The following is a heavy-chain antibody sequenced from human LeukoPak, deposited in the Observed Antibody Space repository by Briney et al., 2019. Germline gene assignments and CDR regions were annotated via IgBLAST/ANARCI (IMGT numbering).Heavy chain of an antibody. CDR2: ISAYNGNT. Sequence: ASVRVSSKASGYTFTIYGISWVRQAPGQGLEWMGWISAYNGNTNYAQRLQGRVTMTTDTSTSTAYMELRSLRSDDTAVYYCARDQVTMVRGVIPDYWGQGTLVTVSS. CDR1: GYTFTIYG. V-gene: IGHV1-18*01. J-gene: IGHJ4*02. CDR3: ARDQVTMVRGVIPDY. D-gene: IGHD3-10*01.